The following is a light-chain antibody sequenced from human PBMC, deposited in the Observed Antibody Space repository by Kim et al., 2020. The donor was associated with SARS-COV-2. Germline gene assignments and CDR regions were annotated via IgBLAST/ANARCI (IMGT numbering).Light chain of an antibody. CDR1: NTNIGAGFE. J-gene: IGLJ2*01. V-gene: IGLV1-40*01. Sequence: QRVTLSCTGSNTNIGAGFEVHWYQQLPGTAPKLLIHSNNNRPSGVPDRFSGSKSGTSASLAITGLQPEDEADYYCQSYDSSLSVGIFGGGTQLTVL. CDR2: SNN. CDR3: QSYDSSLSVGI.